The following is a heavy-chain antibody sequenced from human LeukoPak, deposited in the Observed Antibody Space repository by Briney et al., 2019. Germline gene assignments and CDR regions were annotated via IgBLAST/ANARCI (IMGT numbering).Heavy chain of an antibody. D-gene: IGHD3-10*01. Sequence: GGSLRLSCAASGFTFSNYAMSWVRQAPGKGLEWISAVSGSGDRTYYAGSVKGRFTISRDNSKNIVYLRMNSLRAEDTAVYFCANSRGYGSGNLWGQGALVTVSS. CDR3: ANSRGYGSGNL. V-gene: IGHV3-23*01. J-gene: IGHJ4*02. CDR2: VSGSGDRT. CDR1: GFTFSNYA.